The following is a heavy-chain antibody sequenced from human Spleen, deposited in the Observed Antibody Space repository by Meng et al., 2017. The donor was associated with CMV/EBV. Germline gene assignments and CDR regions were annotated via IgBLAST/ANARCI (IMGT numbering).Heavy chain of an antibody. V-gene: IGHV1-2*02. CDR3: ARGFEYRYSGYDLWGA. J-gene: IGHJ4*02. D-gene: IGHD5-12*01. Sequence: ASVKVSCKASGYTFTGYFMHWVRQAPGQGLEWMGWINPNSGDTDYAQDFQGRVTMTRDTSISTAYMELSRLTSDDTAVYYCARGFEYRYSGYDLWGAWGQGTLVTVSS. CDR2: INPNSGDT. CDR1: GYTFTGYF.